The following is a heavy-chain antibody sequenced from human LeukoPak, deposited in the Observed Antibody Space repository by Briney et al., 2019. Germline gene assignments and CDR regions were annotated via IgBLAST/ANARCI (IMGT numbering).Heavy chain of an antibody. CDR1: GGTFSSYA. D-gene: IGHD3-9*01. Sequence: SVKVSCKASGGTFSSYAISWVRQAPGQGLEWMGRIIPRLDIANSAQSFQGRVTITADKSTSTAYVELSSLRSDDTAVYYCAREWYDILTGYQGFQLDYWGQGSLVTVSS. CDR2: IIPRLDIA. J-gene: IGHJ4*02. CDR3: AREWYDILTGYQGFQLDY. V-gene: IGHV1-69*04.